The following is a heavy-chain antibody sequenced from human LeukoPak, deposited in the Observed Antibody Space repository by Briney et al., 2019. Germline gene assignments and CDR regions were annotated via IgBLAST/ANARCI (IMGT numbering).Heavy chain of an antibody. CDR2: VYYSGRT. J-gene: IGHJ3*01. Sequence: SETLSLTCTVSGASFSSDEYYWHWIRKSPGKGLEWIGFVYYSGRTKYNPSLKSRVTISIDKSKNQVSLKLASVTAADTAMYFCVREASTSYYDSSGYYRQTETFDVWGQGTMVVVSS. CDR3: VREASTSYYDSSGYYRQTETFDV. V-gene: IGHV4-61*08. CDR1: GASFSSDEYY. D-gene: IGHD3-22*01.